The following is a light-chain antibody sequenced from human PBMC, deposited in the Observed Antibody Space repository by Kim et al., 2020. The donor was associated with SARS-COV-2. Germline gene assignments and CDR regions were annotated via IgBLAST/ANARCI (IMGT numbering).Light chain of an antibody. CDR2: YDS. CDR3: QVWDSSSDHPV. Sequence: YELTQSPSVSVAPGKTARITCGGNNIGSKSVHWYQQKPGQAPVLVIYYDSDRPSGIPERFSGSNSGNTATLTISRVEAGDEADYYCQVWDSSSDHPVFGGGTQLTVL. CDR1: NIGSKS. V-gene: IGLV3-21*04. J-gene: IGLJ3*02.